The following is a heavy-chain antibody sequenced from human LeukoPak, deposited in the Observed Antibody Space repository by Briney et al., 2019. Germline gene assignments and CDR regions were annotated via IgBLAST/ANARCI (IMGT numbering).Heavy chain of an antibody. CDR3: ARDKLGHGDYASWFDP. CDR2: IYYSGST. D-gene: IGHD4-17*01. J-gene: IGHJ5*02. Sequence: SETLSLTCTVSGGSVSIGGYYWSWIRQHPGTGLEWIGYIYYSGSTSYNPSLKSRVTISIDTSKNQFSLKLSSVTAADTTMYYCARDKLGHGDYASWFDPWGQGTLVTVSS. V-gene: IGHV4-31*03. CDR1: GGSVSIGGYY.